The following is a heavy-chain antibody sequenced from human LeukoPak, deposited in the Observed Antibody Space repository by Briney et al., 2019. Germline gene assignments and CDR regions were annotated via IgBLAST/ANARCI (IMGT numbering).Heavy chain of an antibody. D-gene: IGHD3-3*01. Sequence: VQPGRSLRLSCAASGFTFSSYGMHWVRQAPGKGLEWVAVISYDGSNKYYADSVKGRYTISRDNSRNTLYLQMNSLRAEDTAVYYCARESTIFGVVPYYFDYWGQGTLVTVSS. CDR2: ISYDGSNK. V-gene: IGHV3-30*03. J-gene: IGHJ4*02. CDR3: ARESTIFGVVPYYFDY. CDR1: GFTFSSYG.